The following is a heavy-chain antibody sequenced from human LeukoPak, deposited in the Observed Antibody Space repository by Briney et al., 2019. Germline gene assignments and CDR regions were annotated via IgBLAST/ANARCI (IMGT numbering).Heavy chain of an antibody. CDR3: ARAPPYYYDPEYYFDY. Sequence: NPGGSLRLSCAASGFIFNTYSMNWVRQAPGKGLEWVSFISSTSAYIYYADSVKGRFTISRDNAKNSVYLQMNSLRAEDTAVYYCARAPPYYYDPEYYFDYWGQGTLVTVSS. J-gene: IGHJ4*02. D-gene: IGHD3-22*01. CDR2: ISSTSAYI. CDR1: GFIFNTYS. V-gene: IGHV3-21*06.